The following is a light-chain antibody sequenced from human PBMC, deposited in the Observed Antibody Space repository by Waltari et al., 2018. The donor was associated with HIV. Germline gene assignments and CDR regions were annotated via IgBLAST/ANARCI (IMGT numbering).Light chain of an antibody. V-gene: IGLV1-40*01. CDR1: SSNTGDSYA. J-gene: IGLJ7*01. CDR3: QSYDSSLSGSAV. CDR2: GTS. Sequence: QSVLTHPPSVSGAPGQRVPLSFTGISSNTGDSYASHWYQQLPGTAPKPLIYGTSNRPSGVPDRFSGSKSGTSASLAITGLQAEDEADYYCQSYDSSLSGSAVFGGGTQLTVL.